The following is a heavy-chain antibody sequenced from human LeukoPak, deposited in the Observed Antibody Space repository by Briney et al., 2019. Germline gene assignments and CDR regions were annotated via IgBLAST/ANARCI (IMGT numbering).Heavy chain of an antibody. CDR1: GGSISSSNW. CDR2: IYHSGST. D-gene: IGHD3-10*01. V-gene: IGHV4-4*02. CDR3: ARVSYYYGSGGDY. J-gene: IGHJ4*02. Sequence: SETLSLTCAVSGGSISSSNWWSWVRQPPGKGLEWIGEIYHSGSTNYNPSLKSRVTISVDKSKNQFSLKLSSVTAADTAVYYCARVSYYYGSGGDYWGQGTLVTVSS.